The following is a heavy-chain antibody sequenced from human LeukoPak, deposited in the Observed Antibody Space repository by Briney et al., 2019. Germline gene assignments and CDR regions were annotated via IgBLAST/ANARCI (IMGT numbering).Heavy chain of an antibody. V-gene: IGHV3-21*01. CDR2: ISGSSSYT. D-gene: IGHD2-2*01. CDR1: GFTFSSYS. CDR3: ARDASTRCYLCEVDY. Sequence: GGSLRLSCAASGFTFSSYSMSWVRQAPGKGLEWVSSISGSSSYTYYADSVKGRFTISRDKSKNSLYLQMTSLRAEDTAVYYCARDASTRCYLCEVDYWGQGTLVTVSS. J-gene: IGHJ4*02.